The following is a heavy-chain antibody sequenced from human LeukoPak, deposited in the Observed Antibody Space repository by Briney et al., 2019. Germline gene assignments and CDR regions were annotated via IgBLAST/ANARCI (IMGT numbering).Heavy chain of an antibody. Sequence: SETLSLTCAVYGESFSGYYWSWIRQPPGKGLEWIWEINHSGSTNYNPSLKSRVTISVDTSKNQFSLKLSSVTAADTAVYYCARGGYCSSTSCYTGAFDIWGQGTMVTVSS. V-gene: IGHV4-34*01. CDR3: ARGGYCSSTSCYTGAFDI. CDR2: INHSGST. J-gene: IGHJ3*02. CDR1: GESFSGYY. D-gene: IGHD2-2*02.